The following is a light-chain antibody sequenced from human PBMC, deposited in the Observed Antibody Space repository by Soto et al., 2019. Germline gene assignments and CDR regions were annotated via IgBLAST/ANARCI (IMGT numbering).Light chain of an antibody. CDR1: QSLNSW. J-gene: IGKJ4*01. CDR2: KAS. V-gene: IGKV1-5*03. Sequence: DIQMTQSPTTLSASVGDRVTITCRASQSLNSWLAWYQQKPGKAPKLLIHKASSLESGVPSRFSGSGSGTEFPLTISSLQPDDFATYYCQQYNSYPLTFGGGTKVEIK. CDR3: QQYNSYPLT.